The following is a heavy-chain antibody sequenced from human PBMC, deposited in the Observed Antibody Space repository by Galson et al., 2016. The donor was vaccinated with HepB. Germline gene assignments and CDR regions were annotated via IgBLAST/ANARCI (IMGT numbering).Heavy chain of an antibody. D-gene: IGHD2-15*01. CDR1: GFSLSTPGMR. J-gene: IGHJ3*02. CDR2: IDWDGEE. V-gene: IGHV2-70*04. Sequence: PALVKPTQTLTLTCTFSGFSLSTPGMRVSWIRHPPGKTLEWVARIDWDGEEVYRESLRTRLSISKDPSKNQVVLKVTNMAPVDTARYYCVSAGYCVDGSCYSDAFDIWGQGTMVTVSS. CDR3: VSAGYCVDGSCYSDAFDI.